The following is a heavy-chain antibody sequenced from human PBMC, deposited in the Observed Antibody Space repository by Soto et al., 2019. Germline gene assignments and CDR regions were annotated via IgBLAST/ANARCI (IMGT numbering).Heavy chain of an antibody. CDR2: ISYSGNT. Sequence: SETLSLTCTVSGGSIISGYWSWIRQPPGKGLEWIGYISYSGNTNYNPSLKSRVTMSVGTPKNQFSLRLSSVTTADTAVYYCAGLRGYAGSPIDYWGQGTLVTVSS. D-gene: IGHD2-15*01. V-gene: IGHV4-59*01. CDR1: GGSIISGY. CDR3: AGLRGYAGSPIDY. J-gene: IGHJ4*02.